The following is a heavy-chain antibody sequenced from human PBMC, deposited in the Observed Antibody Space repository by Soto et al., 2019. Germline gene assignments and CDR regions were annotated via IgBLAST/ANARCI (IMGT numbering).Heavy chain of an antibody. D-gene: IGHD5-12*01. CDR3: ANEVDVAFSSLQYGMDV. Sequence: QVQLVESGGGVVQPGRSLRLSCAASGFTFNNFAMHWVRQAPGKGLEWVAFISYDGTYKYYADSVRGRFTVYRDYSKSTLFLQMNSLKFEDTAVYVCANEVDVAFSSLQYGMDVWVQGTTVTVSS. V-gene: IGHV3-30*14. CDR2: ISYDGTYK. CDR1: GFTFNNFA. J-gene: IGHJ6*02.